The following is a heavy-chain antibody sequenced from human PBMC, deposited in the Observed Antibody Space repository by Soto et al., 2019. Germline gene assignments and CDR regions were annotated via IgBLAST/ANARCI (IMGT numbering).Heavy chain of an antibody. CDR1: GGSISSGSYY. Sequence: TLSLTCTVSGGSISSGSYYWSWIRQHPGKGLEWIGYIYYSGSTNYNPSLKSRVTISVDKSKNQFSLKLNSVTAADTAVYYCARAAMGGSSWPFDYWGQGTLVTVSS. J-gene: IGHJ4*02. V-gene: IGHV4-31*03. CDR3: ARAAMGGSSWPFDY. CDR2: IYYSGST. D-gene: IGHD6-13*01.